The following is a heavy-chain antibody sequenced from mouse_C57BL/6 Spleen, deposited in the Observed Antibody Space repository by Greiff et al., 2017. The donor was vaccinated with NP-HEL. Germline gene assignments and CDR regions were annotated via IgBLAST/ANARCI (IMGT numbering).Heavy chain of an antibody. Sequence: QVQLQQSGAELVKPGASVKISCKASGYAFSSYWMNWVKQRPGKGLEWIGQIYPGDGDTNYNGKFKGKATLTADKSSSTAYMQLSSLTSEDSAVYFCARSRNDGYYFDYWGQGTTLTVSS. CDR3: ARSRNDGYYFDY. J-gene: IGHJ2*01. V-gene: IGHV1-80*01. CDR1: GYAFSSYW. CDR2: IYPGDGDT. D-gene: IGHD2-3*01.